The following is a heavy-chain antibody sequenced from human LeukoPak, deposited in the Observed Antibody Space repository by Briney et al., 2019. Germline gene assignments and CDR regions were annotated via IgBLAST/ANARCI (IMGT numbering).Heavy chain of an antibody. Sequence: GASVKVSCKAFSYTFVHYGISWVRQAPGQGLEWLGWISAYNGHTNYAQKFQGRVTMTTDTSTSTAYMELRSLRSDDTAMFYCARRPRYCSSTSCYGGLDYWGQGTLVTVSS. CDR2: ISAYNGHT. CDR3: ARRPRYCSSTSCYGGLDY. J-gene: IGHJ4*02. CDR1: SYTFVHYG. V-gene: IGHV1-18*01. D-gene: IGHD2-2*01.